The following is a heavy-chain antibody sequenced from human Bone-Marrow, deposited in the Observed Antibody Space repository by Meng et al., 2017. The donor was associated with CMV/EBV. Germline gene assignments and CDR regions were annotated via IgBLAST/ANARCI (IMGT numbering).Heavy chain of an antibody. Sequence: WAASGFTFSSFSMHWVRQDPGEGLEWVSRINHDGSSRIYADSVKGRFTISRDNAKNTLYLQMNSLRVEDTGVYYCARRNSSGSFSIDFWGQGTLVTVSS. CDR2: INHDGSSR. V-gene: IGHV3-74*01. J-gene: IGHJ4*02. CDR1: GFTFSSFS. CDR3: ARRNSSGSFSIDF. D-gene: IGHD6-25*01.